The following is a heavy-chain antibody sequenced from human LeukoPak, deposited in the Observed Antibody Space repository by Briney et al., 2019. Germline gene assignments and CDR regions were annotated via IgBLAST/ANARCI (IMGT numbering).Heavy chain of an antibody. CDR2: VYSGGST. Sequence: SETLSLTCTVSGDSISSGTYYWSWIRQPAGKGLEWIVRVYSGGSTNYNPSLKRRTNISPDTSKNQYSLKLSSVTAADTATYYCARGVGSSSSNWFDPWGQGTLVTVSS. CDR3: ARGVGSSSSNWFDP. J-gene: IGHJ5*02. CDR1: GDSISSGTYY. V-gene: IGHV4-61*02. D-gene: IGHD6-6*01.